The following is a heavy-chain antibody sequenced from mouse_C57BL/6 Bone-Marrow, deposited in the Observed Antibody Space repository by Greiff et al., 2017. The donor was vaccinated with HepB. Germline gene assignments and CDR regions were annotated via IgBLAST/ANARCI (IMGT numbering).Heavy chain of an antibody. CDR3: ARAPLTTYYAMDY. Sequence: EVKLMESEGGLVQPGSSMKLSCTASGFTFSDYYMAWVRQVPEKGLEWVANINYDGSSTYYLDSLKSRFIISRDNAKNILYLQMSSLKSEHTATYYCARAPLTTYYAMDYWGQGTSVTVSS. V-gene: IGHV5-16*01. CDR1: GFTFSDYY. CDR2: INYDGSST. J-gene: IGHJ4*01. D-gene: IGHD1-1*01.